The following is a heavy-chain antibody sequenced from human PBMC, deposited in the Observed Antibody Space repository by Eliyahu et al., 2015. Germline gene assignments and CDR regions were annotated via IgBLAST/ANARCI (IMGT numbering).Heavy chain of an antibody. D-gene: IGHD3-22*01. CDR2: ISAYNGNT. CDR1: GYMFTXYG. V-gene: IGHV1-18*01. J-gene: IGHJ4*02. CDR3: AREIYYYDSSGYFPGGY. Sequence: QVQLVQSGAEVKKPGASVKVSCKASGYMFTXYGFSWVRQAPGQGLEWMGWISAYNGNTNYAQNLQGRVTMTTDTSTSTAYMELRSLRSDDTAVYYCAREIYYYDSSGYFPGGYWGQGTLVTVSS.